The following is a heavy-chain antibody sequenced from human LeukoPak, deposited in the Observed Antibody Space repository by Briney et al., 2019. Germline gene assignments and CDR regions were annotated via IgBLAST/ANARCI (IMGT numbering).Heavy chain of an antibody. CDR3: ARYVMGSGSYWNYYYGMDV. D-gene: IGHD3-10*01. J-gene: IGHJ6*02. Sequence: ASVKVSCKVSGYTLTELSMHWVRQAPGKGLEWMGGFDPEDDETIYAQKFQGRVTMTEDTSTDTAYMELSSLRSEDTAVYYCARYVMGSGSYWNYYYGMDVWGQGTAVTVSS. CDR1: GYTLTELS. V-gene: IGHV1-24*01. CDR2: FDPEDDET.